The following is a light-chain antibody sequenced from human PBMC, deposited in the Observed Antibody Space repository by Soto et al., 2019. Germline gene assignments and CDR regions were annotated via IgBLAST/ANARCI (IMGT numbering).Light chain of an antibody. CDR3: CSYAGCYTSSWV. J-gene: IGLJ1*01. CDR1: SGDVGSYIH. V-gene: IGLV2-11*01. Sequence: QSALTQPRSVSGSPGQSVSISCTGTSGDVGSYIHVSWYQQHPGRAPKLMIYDVDERPSGVPDRFSGSKSGNTASLTISVLQAEDEADYYCCSYAGCYTSSWVFGTGTKVTVL. CDR2: DVD.